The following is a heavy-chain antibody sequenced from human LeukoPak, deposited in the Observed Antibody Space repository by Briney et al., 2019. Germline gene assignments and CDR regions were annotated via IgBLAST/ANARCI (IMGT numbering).Heavy chain of an antibody. CDR3: AKDMDHYDFWTGGFDP. J-gene: IGHJ5*02. V-gene: IGHV3-43*02. Sequence: GGSLRLSCAASGFTFDEYAMHWARQVPGEGLQWVSVITGSGTGTDYADSVKGRFTISRDNSRNSLYLQTNSLRIEDTALYYCAKDMDHYDFWTGGFDPWGQGTLVTVSS. D-gene: IGHD3-3*01. CDR1: GFTFDEYA. CDR2: ITGSGTGT.